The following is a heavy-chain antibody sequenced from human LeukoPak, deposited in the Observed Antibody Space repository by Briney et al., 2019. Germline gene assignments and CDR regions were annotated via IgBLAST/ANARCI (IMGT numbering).Heavy chain of an antibody. V-gene: IGHV3-48*04. D-gene: IGHD6-13*01. CDR1: GFTFSTYS. CDR3: ARDYIAAAGRGVDY. Sequence: GGSLRLSCAASGFTFSTYSMNWVRQTPGKGLEWVSYISSSRTIHYADSVKGRFTISRDNAKNSLYLQMNSLRAEDTAVYYCARDYIAAAGRGVDYWGQGTLVTVSS. CDR2: ISSSRTI. J-gene: IGHJ4*02.